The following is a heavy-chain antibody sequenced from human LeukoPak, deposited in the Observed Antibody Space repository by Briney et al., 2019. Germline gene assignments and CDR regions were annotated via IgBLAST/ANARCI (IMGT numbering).Heavy chain of an antibody. CDR2: IWTDGSKK. D-gene: IGHD6-25*01. J-gene: IGHJ4*02. V-gene: IGHV3-33*06. CDR3: AKISSSAESNFDY. Sequence: PGRSLRLSCAASGFTFSTYAVHWVRQAPGKGLEWVAFIWTDGSKKYYADSVKGRFAISRENSKNTVYLQMNDLRPEDTALYFCAKISSSAESNFDYWGQGTLLTVSS. CDR1: GFTFSTYA.